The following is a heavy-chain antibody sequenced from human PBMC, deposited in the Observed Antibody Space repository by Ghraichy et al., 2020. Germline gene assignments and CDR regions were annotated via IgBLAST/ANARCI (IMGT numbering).Heavy chain of an antibody. CDR3: ARHVVGGLNLRGGWYKSYAFDY. CDR2: IYTSGST. D-gene: IGHD6-19*01. CDR1: GGSISTYS. Sequence: SETLSLTCTVSGGSISTYSWSWIRQPPGKGLEWIGYIYTSGSTNYNPSLKSRVTISVDTSKNQFSLKLSSVTAADTAVYYCARHVVGGLNLRGGWYKSYAFDYWGQGTLVTVSS. V-gene: IGHV4-4*09. J-gene: IGHJ4*02.